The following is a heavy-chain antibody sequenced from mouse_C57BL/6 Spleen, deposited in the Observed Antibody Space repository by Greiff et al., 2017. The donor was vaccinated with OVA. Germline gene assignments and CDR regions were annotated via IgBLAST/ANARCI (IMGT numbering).Heavy chain of an antibody. J-gene: IGHJ4*01. Sequence: EVKLVESGGGLVQPKGSLKLSCAASGFSFNTYAMNWVRQAPGKGLEWVARIRSKSNNYATYYADSVKDRFTISRDDSESMLYLQMNNLKTEDTAMYYCVRRWYGSAMDYWGQGTSVTVSS. D-gene: IGHD2-1*01. CDR3: VRRWYGSAMDY. CDR2: IRSKSNNYAT. CDR1: GFSFNTYA. V-gene: IGHV10-1*01.